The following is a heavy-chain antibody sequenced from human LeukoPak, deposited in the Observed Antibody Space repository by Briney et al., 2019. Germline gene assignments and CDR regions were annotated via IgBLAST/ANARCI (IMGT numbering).Heavy chain of an antibody. CDR1: GYSFTSYW. CDR2: IYPGDSDT. CDR3: ARLSCRLGRRCGYGDPQGAFDI. D-gene: IGHD4-17*01. J-gene: IGHJ3*02. V-gene: IGHV5-51*01. Sequence: GESLKISCKGSGYSFTSYWIGWVRQMPGKGLEWMGIIYPGDSDTRYSPSFQGQVTISADKSISTAYPQWSSLKASDTAMYYCARLSCRLGRRCGYGDPQGAFDIWGQGTMVTVSS.